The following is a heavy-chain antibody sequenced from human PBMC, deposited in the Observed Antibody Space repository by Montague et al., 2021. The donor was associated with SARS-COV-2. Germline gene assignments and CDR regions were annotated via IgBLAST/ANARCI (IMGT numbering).Heavy chain of an antibody. D-gene: IGHD4-11*01. V-gene: IGHV3-13*04. CDR3: ARGVYDYSNYVNWFDP. CDR2: IGTAGDT. CDR1: GFTFSSYD. Sequence: SLRLSCAASGFTFSSYDMHWVRQATGKGLEWVSAIGTAGDTYYPGSVKGRFTISRENAKNSLYLQMNSLRAGDTAVYYCARGVYDYSNYVNWFDPWGQGTRVTVSS. J-gene: IGHJ5*02.